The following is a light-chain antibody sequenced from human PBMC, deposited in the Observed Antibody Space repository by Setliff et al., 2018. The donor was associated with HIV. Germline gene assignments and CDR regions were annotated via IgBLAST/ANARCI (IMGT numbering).Light chain of an antibody. CDR3: SSFTSSGIYV. Sequence: QSALTQPASVSGSPGQSVTISCTGSSSDVGVNNLVSWYQQHPGKAPKVVIYAVNTRPSGVSNRFSGSKSGNTASLTISGLQTEDEADYYCSSFTSSGIYVFATGTKVTVL. J-gene: IGLJ1*01. CDR1: SSDVGVNNL. V-gene: IGLV2-14*03. CDR2: AVN.